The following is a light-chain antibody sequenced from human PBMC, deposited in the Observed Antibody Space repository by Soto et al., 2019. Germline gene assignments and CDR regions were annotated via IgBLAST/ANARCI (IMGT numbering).Light chain of an antibody. CDR3: HQYNDWRT. Sequence: EVVLTQSPATLSVSPGERAILSCRASEFVSSSLAWYQQKPGQAPRLLTYDASARATGIPSRFNGSGSGTEFTLTINSLQSEDFAVYYCHQYNDWRTFGQGTRVETK. J-gene: IGKJ1*01. V-gene: IGKV3-15*01. CDR2: DAS. CDR1: EFVSSS.